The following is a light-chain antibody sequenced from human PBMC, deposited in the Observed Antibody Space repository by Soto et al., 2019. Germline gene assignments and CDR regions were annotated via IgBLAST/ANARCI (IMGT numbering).Light chain of an antibody. CDR3: QQSYSSRT. Sequence: DIQMTQSPSSLSASVGDRVTITCRASQSISSYLNWYQQKPGKAPKLLIYAASSLQSGVPSRFSGSGSGTDFTLTISSLQPEDFANYYWQQSYSSRTFGGGTKVEIK. J-gene: IGKJ4*01. CDR1: QSISSY. CDR2: AAS. V-gene: IGKV1-39*01.